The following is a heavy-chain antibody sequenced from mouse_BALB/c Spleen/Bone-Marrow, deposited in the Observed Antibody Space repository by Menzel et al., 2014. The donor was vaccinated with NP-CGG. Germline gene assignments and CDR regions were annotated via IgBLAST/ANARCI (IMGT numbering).Heavy chain of an antibody. J-gene: IGHJ3*01. D-gene: IGHD2-4*01. V-gene: IGHV5-9-2*01. Sequence: VQLVESGGGLVKSGGSLKLSCAASGFTFSNYGMSWVRQTPEKRLEWVATISGGGSYTFYSDSVEGRFTISRDNAENNLYLQLSSLRSEDTALYYCARHAYYDQTEVSFVYWGQGTLVTVSA. CDR3: ARHAYYDQTEVSFVY. CDR2: ISGGGSYT. CDR1: GFTFSNYG.